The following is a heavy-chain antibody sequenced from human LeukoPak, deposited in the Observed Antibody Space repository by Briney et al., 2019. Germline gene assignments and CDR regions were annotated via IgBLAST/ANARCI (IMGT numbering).Heavy chain of an antibody. V-gene: IGHV3-23*01. CDR1: GFTFRNAW. CDR3: AKVLD. J-gene: IGHJ4*02. D-gene: IGHD3-3*01. CDR2: ISGSGGST. Sequence: PGGSLRLSCGASGFTFRNAWMSWVRQAPGKGLEWVSAISGSGGSTYYADSVKGRFTSSRDNAKNTLYLQMNSLRAEDTAVYYCAKVLDWGQGTLVTVSS.